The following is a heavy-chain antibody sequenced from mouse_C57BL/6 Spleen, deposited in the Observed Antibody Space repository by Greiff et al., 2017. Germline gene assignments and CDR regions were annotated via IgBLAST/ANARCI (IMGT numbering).Heavy chain of an antibody. CDR3: ARWGDYDKVDD. Sequence: VQLQQPGAELVMPGASVKLSCKASGYTFTSYWMHWVKQRPGQGLEWIGEIDPSDSYTNYNQKFKGKSTLTVDKSSSTAYMQLSSLTSEDSAVYYCARWGDYDKVDDWGQGTTLTVSS. V-gene: IGHV1-69*01. CDR1: GYTFTSYW. J-gene: IGHJ2*01. D-gene: IGHD2-4*01. CDR2: IDPSDSYT.